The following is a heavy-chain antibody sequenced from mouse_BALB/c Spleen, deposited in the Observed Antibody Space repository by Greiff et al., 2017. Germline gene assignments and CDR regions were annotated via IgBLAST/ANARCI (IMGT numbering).Heavy chain of an antibody. V-gene: IGHV5-4*01. J-gene: IGHJ4*01. CDR3: ARDRDGYYAMDY. CDR1: GFTFSSYA. CDR2: ISEGGSYT. Sequence: EVKLMESGGGLVKPGGSLKLSCAASGFTFSSYAMSWVRQTPEKRLEWVATISEGGSYTYYPDSVKGRFTISRDNAKNNLYLQMSSLKSEDTAMYYCARDRDGYYAMDYWGQGTSVTVSS. D-gene: IGHD2-3*01.